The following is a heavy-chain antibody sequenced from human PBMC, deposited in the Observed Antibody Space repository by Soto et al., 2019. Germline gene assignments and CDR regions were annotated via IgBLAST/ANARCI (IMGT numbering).Heavy chain of an antibody. CDR1: GNSFTRSW. J-gene: IGHJ3*02. D-gene: IGHD2-15*01. V-gene: IGHV5-51*01. CDR2: IYPADSNT. CDR3: ARREFGGDGFDI. Sequence: GESLKISCQGSGNSFTRSWIGWVRQMPGKGLECMGIIYPADSNTRYSPSIQGQVTISADKSTPTAYLQWSSLKASDTAIYFCARREFGGDGFDIWGQGTMVTVSS.